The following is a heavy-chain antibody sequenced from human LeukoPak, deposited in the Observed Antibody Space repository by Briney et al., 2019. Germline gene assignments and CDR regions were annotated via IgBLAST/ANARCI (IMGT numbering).Heavy chain of an antibody. D-gene: IGHD3-16*01. V-gene: IGHV1-46*03. J-gene: IGHJ5*02. CDR2: INPSGGST. CDR1: GYTFTSYY. CDR3: ARAPLGRLSWFDP. Sequence: ASVKVSCKASGYTFTSYYMHWVRQAPGQGLEWMGIINPSGGSTSYARKFQGRVTMTRDTSTSTVYMELSSLRSEDTAVYYCARAPLGRLSWFDPWGQGTLVTVSS.